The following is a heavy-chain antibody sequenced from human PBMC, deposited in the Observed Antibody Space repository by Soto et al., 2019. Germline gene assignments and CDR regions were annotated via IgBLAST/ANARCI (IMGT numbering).Heavy chain of an antibody. CDR1: GGSFSGYY. CDR3: ARAPMIVVVTHSYYFDY. Sequence: PSETLSLTCAVYGGSFSGYYWSWIRQPPGKGLEWIGEINHSGSTNYNPSLKSRVTISVDTSKNQFSLKLSSVTAADTAVYYCARAPMIVVVTHSYYFDYWGQGTLVTVS. CDR2: INHSGST. D-gene: IGHD3-22*01. V-gene: IGHV4-34*01. J-gene: IGHJ4*02.